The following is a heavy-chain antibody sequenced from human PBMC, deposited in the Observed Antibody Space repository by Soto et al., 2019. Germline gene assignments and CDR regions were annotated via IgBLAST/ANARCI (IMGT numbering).Heavy chain of an antibody. V-gene: IGHV1-2*02. Sequence: ASVMVSCKASGHTFTGDYMHWVRQAPGQGLEWIGWINPNTGGTNYAQKFQGRVTMTTDTYTSKAYMEMTRLRSDDTAVYYCATRQFSSTSCYDSDYYRYGMDVWGQGTTVNVSS. CDR1: GHTFTGDY. D-gene: IGHD2-2*01. CDR2: INPNTGGT. J-gene: IGHJ6*02. CDR3: ATRQFSSTSCYDSDYYRYGMDV.